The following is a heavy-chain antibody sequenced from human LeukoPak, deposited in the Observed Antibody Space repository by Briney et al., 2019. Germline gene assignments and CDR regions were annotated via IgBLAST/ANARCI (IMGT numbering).Heavy chain of an antibody. CDR3: ARAPARDYYYYYMDV. V-gene: IGHV1-18*01. CDR2: MNPNSGNT. CDR1: GYTFTSYD. Sequence: ASVKVSCKASGYTFTSYDINWVRQATGQGLEWMGWMNPNSGNTNYAQKLQGRVTMTTDTSTSTAYMELRSLRSDDTAVYYCARAPARDYYYYYMDVWGKGTTVTVSS. J-gene: IGHJ6*03.